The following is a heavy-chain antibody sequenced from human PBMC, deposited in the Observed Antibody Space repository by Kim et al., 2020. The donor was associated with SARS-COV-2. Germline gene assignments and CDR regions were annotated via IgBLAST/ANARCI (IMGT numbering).Heavy chain of an antibody. Sequence: TYNAGSVKGRFTISREKSRNTLYLQINSLRADDTSVYYCAQNWLDWLPAYWGQGALVAVSS. CDR3: AQNWLDWLPAY. J-gene: IGHJ4*02. CDR2: T. D-gene: IGHD6-19*01. V-gene: IGHV3-23*01.